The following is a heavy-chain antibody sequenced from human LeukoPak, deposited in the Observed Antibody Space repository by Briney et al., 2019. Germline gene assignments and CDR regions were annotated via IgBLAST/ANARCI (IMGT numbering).Heavy chain of an antibody. CDR1: GGSISSYY. CDR2: IYYSGST. J-gene: IGHJ3*02. V-gene: IGHV4-59*01. D-gene: IGHD3-22*01. Sequence: SETLSLTCTVSGGSISSYYWSWIRQPPGKGLEWIGYIYYSGSTNYNPSLKSRVTISVDTSENQFSLKLSSVTAADTAVYYCARDTYDSSGYYQAGFFDIWGQGTMVTVSS. CDR3: ARDTYDSSGYYQAGFFDI.